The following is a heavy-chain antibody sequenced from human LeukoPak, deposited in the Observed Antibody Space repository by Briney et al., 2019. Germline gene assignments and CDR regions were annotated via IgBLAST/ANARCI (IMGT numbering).Heavy chain of an antibody. CDR1: GFTFSSYV. CDR2: ISGSGAST. Sequence: HAGGSLRLSCAAAGFTFSSYVMNWVRQAPGKGLEWVSSISGSGASTYYADSVKGRFTISRDNSKNTLYLQMNSLRAEDTAVYYCAKIYVWGSYHLDYWGQGTLVTVSS. V-gene: IGHV3-23*01. CDR3: AKIYVWGSYHLDY. J-gene: IGHJ4*02. D-gene: IGHD3-16*02.